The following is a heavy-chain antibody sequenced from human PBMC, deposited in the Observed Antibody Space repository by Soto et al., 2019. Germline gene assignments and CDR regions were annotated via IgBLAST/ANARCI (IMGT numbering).Heavy chain of an antibody. CDR3: ARLRGEYCSSTSCSDVYYYYGMDV. CDR2: INPSGGST. J-gene: IGHJ6*02. V-gene: IGHV1-46*01. D-gene: IGHD2-2*01. Sequence: ASVKVSCKASGYTFTSYYMHWVRQAPGQGLEWMGIINPSGGSTSYAQKFQGRVTMTRDTSTSTVYMELSSLRSEDTAVYYCARLRGEYCSSTSCSDVYYYYGMDVWGQGTTVTVSS. CDR1: GYTFTSYY.